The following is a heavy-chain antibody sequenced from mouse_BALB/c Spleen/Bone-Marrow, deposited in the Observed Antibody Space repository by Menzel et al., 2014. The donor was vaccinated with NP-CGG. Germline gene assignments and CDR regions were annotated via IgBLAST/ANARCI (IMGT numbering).Heavy chain of an antibody. CDR1: GFNIKDTY. CDR2: IDPANGNT. V-gene: IGHV14-3*02. J-gene: IGHJ3*01. Sequence: EVQLQQSGAELVKPGASVKLSCTASGFNIKDTYMHWVKQRPEQGLEWIGRIDPANGNTKYDPKFQGKATITAVTSSNTAYLQLSSLTSEDTAVYYRARLDLFAYWGQGTLVTVSA. CDR3: ARLDLFAY.